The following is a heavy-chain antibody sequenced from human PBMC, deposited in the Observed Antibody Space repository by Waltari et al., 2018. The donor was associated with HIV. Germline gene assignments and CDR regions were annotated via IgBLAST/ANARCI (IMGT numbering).Heavy chain of an antibody. V-gene: IGHV3-33*01. Sequence: QVQLVESGGGVVQPGRSLRLSCATSGFTLSSYGMHWVRQAPGKGREGVTVIWYDGSKKYYADSGKGRFTIARDNSKNTLYLQMNSLRIEDTAVYYCARKYSSSWGAPFDYWGQGTLVTVSS. CDR2: IWYDGSKK. CDR1: GFTLSSYG. CDR3: ARKYSSSWGAPFDY. J-gene: IGHJ4*02. D-gene: IGHD6-13*01.